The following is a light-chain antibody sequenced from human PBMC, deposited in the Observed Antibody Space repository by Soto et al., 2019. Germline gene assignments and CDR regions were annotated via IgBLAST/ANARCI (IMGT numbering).Light chain of an antibody. CDR1: QSAISN. Sequence: IVMTQSPATLSVSPWERVTIYCRASQSAISNLAWYQQKPGHTPRLLIYDASTRATDIPARFSGSGSGTDFTLTISSLLSEDFAVYYCQQYYKWPRTFGGGTKVVIK. CDR2: DAS. V-gene: IGKV3-15*01. CDR3: QQYYKWPRT. J-gene: IGKJ4*01.